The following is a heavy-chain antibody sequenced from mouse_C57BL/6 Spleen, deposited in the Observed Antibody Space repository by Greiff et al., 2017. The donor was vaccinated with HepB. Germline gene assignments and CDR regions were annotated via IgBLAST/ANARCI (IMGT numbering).Heavy chain of an antibody. CDR2: IRLKSDNYAT. CDR3: TGGAYYSNYGEIWFAY. CDR1: GFTFSNYW. J-gene: IGHJ3*01. D-gene: IGHD2-5*01. Sequence: EVQLVESGGGLVQPGGSMKLSCVASGFTFSNYWMNWVRQSPEKGLEWVAQIRLKSDNYATHYAESVKGRFTISRDDSKSSVYLQMNNLRAEDTGIYYCTGGAYYSNYGEIWFAYWGQGTLVTVSA. V-gene: IGHV6-3*01.